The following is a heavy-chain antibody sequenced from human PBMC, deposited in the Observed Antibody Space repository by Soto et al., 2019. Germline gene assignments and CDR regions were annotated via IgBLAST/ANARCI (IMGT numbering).Heavy chain of an antibody. D-gene: IGHD3-10*01. V-gene: IGHV3-33*08. CDR1: GFTFSTYG. Sequence: GGSLRLSCAPSGFTFSTYGMHWVRQAPGKGLEWVAVIWYDGSNQYYADSVKGRFTISRDNSKNMLYLQMNSLRAEDTAVYYCARDLGAFNYGSAYFDYWGHGTQVTVSP. CDR2: IWYDGSNQ. J-gene: IGHJ4*01. CDR3: ARDLGAFNYGSAYFDY.